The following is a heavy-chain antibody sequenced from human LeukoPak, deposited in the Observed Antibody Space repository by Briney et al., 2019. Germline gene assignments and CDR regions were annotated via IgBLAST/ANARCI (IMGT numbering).Heavy chain of an antibody. CDR2: ISRSGGNT. D-gene: IGHD2-2*03. CDR1: GFTISRSS. CDR3: ARVGDRSGNGYSH. Sequence: GGSLRLSCAASGFTISRSSMHWVRQAPGKGLEFVSAISRSGGNTNYANSVKGRFTISRDTSKNTLYLQVGSLRVDDMAVYYCARVGDRSGNGYSHWGQGTLVTVSS. V-gene: IGHV3-64*01. J-gene: IGHJ4*02.